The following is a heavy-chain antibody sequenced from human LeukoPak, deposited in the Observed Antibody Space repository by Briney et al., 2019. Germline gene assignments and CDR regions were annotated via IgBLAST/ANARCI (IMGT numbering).Heavy chain of an antibody. CDR1: GFTFSSYW. CDR3: AKDGDQYYDSSGYYYGPTDK. Sequence: GGSLRLSCAASGFTFSSYWMHWVRQAPGKGLVWVSRINSDGSSTSYADSVKGRFTISRDNAKNTLYLQMNSLRAEDTAVYYCAKDGDQYYDSSGYYYGPTDKWGQGTLVTVSS. CDR2: INSDGSST. J-gene: IGHJ4*02. V-gene: IGHV3-74*01. D-gene: IGHD3-22*01.